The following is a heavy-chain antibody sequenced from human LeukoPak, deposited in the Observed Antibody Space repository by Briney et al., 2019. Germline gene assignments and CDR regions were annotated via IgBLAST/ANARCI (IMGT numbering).Heavy chain of an antibody. V-gene: IGHV4-31*03. CDR1: GSSVSSDEYC. J-gene: IGHJ4*02. Sequence: SQTLSLTCTVSGSSVSSDEYCWSWVRQYPGKGLEWIGYVYYSGSSYYIPSLESRVTMSVEVSKNQFSLELRSVTAADTAVYYCARVKVLRFLEWFLDFWGQGALVTVSS. CDR2: VYYSGSS. D-gene: IGHD3-3*01. CDR3: ARVKVLRFLEWFLDF.